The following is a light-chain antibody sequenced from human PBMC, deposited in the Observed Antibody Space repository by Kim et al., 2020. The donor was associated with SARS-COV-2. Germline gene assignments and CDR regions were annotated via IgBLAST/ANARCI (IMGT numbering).Light chain of an antibody. CDR3: QSRDSGGNVV. CDR2: RRN. J-gene: IGLJ2*01. Sequence: SSELTQDPAVSVALGQTVRITCQVDSLTTYYATWYQQKPRQAPVIVIYRRNNRPSGIPDRFSRSTSGNTASLTISGTQAEDEAYFYFQSRDSGGNVVFGGGTKVTDL. V-gene: IGLV3-19*01. CDR1: SLTTYY.